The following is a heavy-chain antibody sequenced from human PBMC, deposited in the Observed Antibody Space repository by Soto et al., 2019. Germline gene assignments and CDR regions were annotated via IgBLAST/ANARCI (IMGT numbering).Heavy chain of an antibody. V-gene: IGHV3-48*02. Sequence: GSLRLSCAASGFTFSSYSMNWVRQAPGKGLEWVSYISSSSSTIYYADSVKGRFTISRDNAKNSLYLQMNSLRDEDTAVYYCARGLSDYYYYGMDVWGQGTTVTVSS. CDR1: GFTFSSYS. J-gene: IGHJ6*02. CDR3: ARGLSDYYYYGMDV. CDR2: ISSSSSTI.